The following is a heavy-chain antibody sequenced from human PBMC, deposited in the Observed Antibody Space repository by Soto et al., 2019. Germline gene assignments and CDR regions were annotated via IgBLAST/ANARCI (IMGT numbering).Heavy chain of an antibody. CDR3: ARAFLSTTVIYYYYYGMDV. V-gene: IGHV4-30-4*01. CDR2: IYYSGST. CDR1: GGSISSGDYY. Sequence: SENLSLTCTVSGGSISSGDYYWSWIRQPPGKGLEWIGYIYYSGSTYYNPSLKSRVTISVDTSKNQFSLKLSSVTAADTAVYYCARAFLSTTVIYYYYYGMDVWGQGTTVT. D-gene: IGHD4-17*01. J-gene: IGHJ6*02.